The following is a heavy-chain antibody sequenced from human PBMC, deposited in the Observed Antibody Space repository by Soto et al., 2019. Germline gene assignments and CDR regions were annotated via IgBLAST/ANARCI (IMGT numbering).Heavy chain of an antibody. Sequence: ASVKVSCKASENTFIGYYLHWVRQAPGQGLEWMGWISPYSGDTDSAQKFQGRVTLTRDTSTRTVYMELSRLTSDDTAVYYCAWPGPTPIFTHWGQGALVTVSS. CDR1: ENTFIGYY. CDR2: ISPYSGDT. V-gene: IGHV1-2*02. J-gene: IGHJ4*02. CDR3: AWPGPTPIFTH. D-gene: IGHD3-3*01.